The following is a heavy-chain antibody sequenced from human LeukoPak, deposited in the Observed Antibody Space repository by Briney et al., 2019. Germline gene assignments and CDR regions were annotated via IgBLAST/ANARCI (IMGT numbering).Heavy chain of an antibody. CDR2: ISSSSSTI. CDR1: GLTFSSYS. V-gene: IGHV3-48*01. J-gene: IGHJ4*02. D-gene: IGHD5-18*01. CDR3: TTQLYFPTFDY. Sequence: GGSLRLSCAASGLTFSSYSMSWVRQAPGKGLEWVSYISSSSSTIYYADSVKGRFTISRDNAKNSLYLQMNSLRAEDTAVYYCTTQLYFPTFDYWGQGTLVTVSS.